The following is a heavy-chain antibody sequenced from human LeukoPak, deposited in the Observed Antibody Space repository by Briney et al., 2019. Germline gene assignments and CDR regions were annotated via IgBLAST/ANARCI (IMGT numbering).Heavy chain of an antibody. D-gene: IGHD6-13*01. CDR3: ARDRSLYSSTWYVPRDGFDI. Sequence: GASVKVSCKASGYTFTNNYMHWVRQAPGQGLEWMGIINPSGDNTWYAQKFQGRVTMTRDMATSTDYMEVSSLRSEDTAVYYCARDRSLYSSTWYVPRDGFDIWGQGTMVTVSS. J-gene: IGHJ3*02. CDR2: INPSGDNT. CDR1: GYTFTNNY. V-gene: IGHV1-46*01.